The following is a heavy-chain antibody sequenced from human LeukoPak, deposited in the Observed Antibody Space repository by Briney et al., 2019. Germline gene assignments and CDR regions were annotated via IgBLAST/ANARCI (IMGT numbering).Heavy chain of an antibody. CDR1: GYTLTSYF. Sequence: ASVKVSCKASGYTLTSYFIHWVRQDPGQGLEWMGIINPSGGSTSYAQKFQGRVTMTRDTSTSTVYMELSSLRSEDTAVYYCARDQDWNYAFDIWGQGTMVTVSS. CDR2: INPSGGST. V-gene: IGHV1-46*01. J-gene: IGHJ3*02. D-gene: IGHD1-7*01. CDR3: ARDQDWNYAFDI.